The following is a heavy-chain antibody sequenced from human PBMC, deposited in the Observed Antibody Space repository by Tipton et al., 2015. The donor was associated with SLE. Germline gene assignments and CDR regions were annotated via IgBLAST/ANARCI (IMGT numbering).Heavy chain of an antibody. CDR2: INSDGSST. J-gene: IGHJ4*02. V-gene: IGHV3-74*01. CDR1: GFTFSSYW. D-gene: IGHD2-21*01. Sequence: SLRLSCAASGFTFSSYWMHWVRQAPGKGLVWVSRINSDGSSTSYADSVKGRFTISRDNAKNTLYLQMNSLRAEDTAVYYCARMSPTNPTYCGGDCFFDYWGQGTLVTVSS. CDR3: ARMSPTNPTYCGGDCFFDY.